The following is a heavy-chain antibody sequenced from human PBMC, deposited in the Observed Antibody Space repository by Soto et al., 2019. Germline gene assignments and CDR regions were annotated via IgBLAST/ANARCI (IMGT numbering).Heavy chain of an antibody. CDR2: ITGSTGSI. V-gene: IGHV3-23*01. CDR1: GFTFSSSG. J-gene: IGHJ4*02. Sequence: PGGSLRLSCAASGFTFSSSGMNWVRQAPGKGLEWISGITGSTGSIYYADSVRGRFTISRDNSKNTLFLLMNGLRAEDAALYYCAKILSAYGWPRFDYWGQGTLVTVSS. D-gene: IGHD6-19*01. CDR3: AKILSAYGWPRFDY.